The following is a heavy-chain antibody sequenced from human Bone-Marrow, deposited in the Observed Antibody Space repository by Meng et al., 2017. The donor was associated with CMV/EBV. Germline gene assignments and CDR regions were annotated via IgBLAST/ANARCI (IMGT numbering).Heavy chain of an antibody. D-gene: IGHD6-6*01. J-gene: IGHJ6*02. CDR1: GFIFSTHS. V-gene: IGHV3-21*01. Sequence: GGSLRLSCEASGFIFSTHSMNWVRQAPGKGLEWVSSISSSSSYIFYANSVKGRFTISRDNAKSSLYLQMNSLRAEDTAVYYCARDEGSSFSYYSYDMDVWGQGTTVTVSS. CDR3: ARDEGSSFSYYSYDMDV. CDR2: ISSSSSYI.